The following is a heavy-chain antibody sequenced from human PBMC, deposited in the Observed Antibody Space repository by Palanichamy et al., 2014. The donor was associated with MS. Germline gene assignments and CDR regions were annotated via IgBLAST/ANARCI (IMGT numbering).Heavy chain of an antibody. CDR1: GFTFSSYS. J-gene: IGHJ4*02. CDR2: ISGSGSYI. V-gene: IGHV3-21*01. D-gene: IGHD6-19*01. CDR3: ARDTYSSGWSVDY. Sequence: EVQLVESGGGLAKPGGSLRLSRAASGFTFSSYSMNWVRQAPGKGLEWVSSISGSGSYIYYADSVKGRFTISRDNAKNSLYLQMSSLRAEDTAVYYCARDTYSSGWSVDYWGQGTLVTVSS.